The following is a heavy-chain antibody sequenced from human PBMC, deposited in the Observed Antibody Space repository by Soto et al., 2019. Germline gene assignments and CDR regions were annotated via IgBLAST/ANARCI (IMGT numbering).Heavy chain of an antibody. Sequence: EGQLLESGGGLVQPGGSLSLPCAASGFTFSSYAMSWVRQAPGKGLEWVSAISGSGGNTYYADSVKGRFTISRDNSRNTLFLQMNSLRAEDTAIYSCAKSSSGWFWGAFDIWGQGTMVTVSS. CDR3: AKSSSGWFWGAFDI. D-gene: IGHD6-19*01. CDR1: GFTFSSYA. J-gene: IGHJ3*02. V-gene: IGHV3-23*01. CDR2: ISGSGGNT.